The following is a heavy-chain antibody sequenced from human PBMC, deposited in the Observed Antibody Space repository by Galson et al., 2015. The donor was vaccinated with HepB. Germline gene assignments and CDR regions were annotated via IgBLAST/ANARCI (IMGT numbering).Heavy chain of an antibody. CDR3: RAVVWAFDI. D-gene: IGHD3-16*01. V-gene: IGHV1-69*02. CDR1: GGTFSSYT. CDR2: IIPILGIA. J-gene: IGHJ3*02. Sequence: SVKVSCKATGGTFSSYTISWVRQAPGQGPEWMGRIIPILGIANYAQKFQGRVTMTEDTSTDTAYMELSSLRSEDTAVYYCRAVVWAFDIWGQGTMVTVSS.